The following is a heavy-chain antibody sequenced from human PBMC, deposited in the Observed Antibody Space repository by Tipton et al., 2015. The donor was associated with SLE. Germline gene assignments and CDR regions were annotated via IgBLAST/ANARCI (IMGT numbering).Heavy chain of an antibody. Sequence: SLRLSCAASGFTLSTYWMNWVRQAPGKGLEWVANIKEDGSEKNYVDSVKGRFTVSRDNAKNSLLLHMNSLRAEDTAVYYCARESGGTAARDYCYYYYMDVWGEGTTVSVSS. J-gene: IGHJ6*03. D-gene: IGHD2-2*01. CDR2: IKEDGSEK. CDR1: GFTLSTYW. V-gene: IGHV3-7*01. CDR3: ARESGGTAARDYCYYYYMDV.